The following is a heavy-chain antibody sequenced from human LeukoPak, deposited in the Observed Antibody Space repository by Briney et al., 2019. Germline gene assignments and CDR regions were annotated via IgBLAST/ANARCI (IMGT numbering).Heavy chain of an antibody. CDR1: GGSFSGYY. D-gene: IGHD3-22*01. V-gene: IGHV4-34*01. CDR3: ARGTLNYYDSSGYYAFDI. J-gene: IGHJ3*02. Sequence: SETLSLTCVVSGGSFSGYYWSWIRQPPGKGLEWIGEINHSGSTNYNPSLKSRVTISVDTSKNQFSLKLSSVTAADTAVYYCARGTLNYYDSSGYYAFDIWGQGTMVTVSS. CDR2: INHSGST.